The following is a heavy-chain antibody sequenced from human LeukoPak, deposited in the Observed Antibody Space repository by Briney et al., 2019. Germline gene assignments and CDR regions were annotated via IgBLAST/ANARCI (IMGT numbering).Heavy chain of an antibody. CDR1: GFTFSSYG. D-gene: IGHD1-1*01. CDR3: AKDLEPPPTGYGMDV. J-gene: IGHJ6*02. Sequence: GGSLRLSCAASGFTFSSYGMHWVRQAPGKGLEWGTVISYDGSNKYYGDSVKGRFTISRDNSKNTLYLQMNSLRAEDTAVYYCAKDLEPPPTGYGMDVWGQGTTVTVSS. V-gene: IGHV3-30*18. CDR2: ISYDGSNK.